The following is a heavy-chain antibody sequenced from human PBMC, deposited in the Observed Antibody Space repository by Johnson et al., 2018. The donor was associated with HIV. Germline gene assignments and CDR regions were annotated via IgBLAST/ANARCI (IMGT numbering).Heavy chain of an antibody. Sequence: VQLVESGGGLIQPGGSLRLACAASGFSVSSNYMSWVRQAPGKGLEWVSVIYSGGSTYYADSVKGRFTISRDSSKNTLYLQMNSLRAEDTALYYCARDTKVPRYNWNDGAFDIWGQGTMVTVSS. D-gene: IGHD1-1*01. J-gene: IGHJ3*02. V-gene: IGHV3-53*01. CDR1: GFSVSSNY. CDR3: ARDTKVPRYNWNDGAFDI. CDR2: IYSGGST.